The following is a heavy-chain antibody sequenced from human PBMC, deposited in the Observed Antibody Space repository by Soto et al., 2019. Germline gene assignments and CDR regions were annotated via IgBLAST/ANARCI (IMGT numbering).Heavy chain of an antibody. CDR1: GGTFSGYA. J-gene: IGHJ1*01. CDR2: IIPIFGIT. D-gene: IGHD1-1*01. V-gene: IGHV1-69*01. Sequence: QAQLMQSGAEVKEPGSSVKVSCKASGGTFSGYAISWVRQAPGQGLEWLGGIIPIFGITNYAQKFQNRLTIAADESSATVYMDLRNLTSEDSAIYYCARDPRSITGTTSSEDFQHWGQGTLVSVS. CDR3: ARDPRSITGTTSSEDFQH.